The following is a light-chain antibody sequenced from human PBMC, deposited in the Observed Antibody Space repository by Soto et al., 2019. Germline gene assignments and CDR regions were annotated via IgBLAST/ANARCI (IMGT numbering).Light chain of an antibody. CDR2: GVS. Sequence: EIVMTQSPATLSVSPGERATLSCRASQNVNNNLAWYQQKPGQAPRLLIYGVSTRATGTPARFTGSGSGTEFTLAISSLQSEDFAVYYCQQYHNWPPLTFGQGTKVEIK. J-gene: IGKJ1*01. V-gene: IGKV3-15*01. CDR1: QNVNNN. CDR3: QQYHNWPPLT.